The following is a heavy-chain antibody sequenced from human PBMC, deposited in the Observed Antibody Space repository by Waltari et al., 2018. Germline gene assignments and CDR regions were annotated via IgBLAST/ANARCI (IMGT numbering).Heavy chain of an antibody. D-gene: IGHD2-15*01. V-gene: IGHV4-4*07. CDR3: AKEIGLQNHNFYYGMDV. CDR1: GAPRDGNF. J-gene: IGHJ6*02. Sequence: QLQCRGWGPGRWRSSKPLALVSPAPGAPRDGNFWGWVRQPRGGGLGWIGRIFSSGKTSYNPSLKSRATMSVDMSKKQIRLDLKSVTAADSAVYYCAKEIGLQNHNFYYGMDVWGQGTTVTISS. CDR2: IFSSGKT.